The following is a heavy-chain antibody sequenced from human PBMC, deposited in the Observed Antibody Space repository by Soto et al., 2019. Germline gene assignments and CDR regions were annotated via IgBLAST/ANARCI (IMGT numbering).Heavy chain of an antibody. J-gene: IGHJ5*02. CDR2: ISPIFGTA. Sequence: QVQLVQSGAEVKKPGSSVKVSCKASGGTFSSYAISWVRQAPGQGLEWMGGISPIFGTANYAQKFQGRVTITADESTSTAYMELSSLRSEDTAVYYCARGAPTTVVTPGGWFDPWGQGTLVTVSS. CDR3: ARGAPTTVVTPGGWFDP. D-gene: IGHD4-17*01. V-gene: IGHV1-69*01. CDR1: GGTFSSYA.